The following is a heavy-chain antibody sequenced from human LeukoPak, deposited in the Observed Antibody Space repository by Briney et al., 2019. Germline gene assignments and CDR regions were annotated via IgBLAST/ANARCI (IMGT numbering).Heavy chain of an antibody. CDR1: GFTFSSHA. D-gene: IGHD2/OR15-2a*01. Sequence: GGSLRLSCAASGFTFSSHAMNWVRQAPGKGLEWVSAINGRGDNTYYADSVKGRFTISRDNSKSTLFLQMNSLRAEETAIYYCAKDRVSPGFNLFDPWGQGTLVTVSS. CDR2: INGRGDNT. J-gene: IGHJ5*02. CDR3: AKDRVSPGFNLFDP. V-gene: IGHV3-23*01.